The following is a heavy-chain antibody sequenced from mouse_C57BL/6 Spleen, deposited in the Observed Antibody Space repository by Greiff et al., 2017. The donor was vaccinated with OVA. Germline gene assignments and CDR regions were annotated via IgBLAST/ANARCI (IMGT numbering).Heavy chain of an antibody. J-gene: IGHJ4*01. Sequence: VQLQQPGAELVMPGASVKLSCKASGYTFTSYWMHWVKQRPGQGLEWIGEFDPSDSYTNYNQKFKGKSTLTVDKSSSTAYMQLSSLTSEDSAVYYCARGGVYCRKAMDYWGQGTSVTVSS. CDR3: ARGGVYCRKAMDY. V-gene: IGHV1-69*01. CDR1: GYTFTSYW. CDR2: FDPSDSYT. D-gene: IGHD2-1*01.